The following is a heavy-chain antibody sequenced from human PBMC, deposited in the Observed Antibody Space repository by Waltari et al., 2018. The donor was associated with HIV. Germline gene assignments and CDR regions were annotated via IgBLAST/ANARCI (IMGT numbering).Heavy chain of an antibody. J-gene: IGHJ4*02. CDR2: SSAYNGNT. CDR1: VNTFTSYG. V-gene: IGHV1-18*01. Sequence: QVQLVQSGAEVKKPGASVKVSCKASVNTFTSYGISWGRQAPGQGLEWMGWSSAYNGNTTSAQKLQGRVTMTTDTSTSTAYMGLRSLWSDGTAVYYCARDGSYSAFDYWGQGTLVTVSS. CDR3: ARDGSYSAFDY. D-gene: IGHD1-26*01.